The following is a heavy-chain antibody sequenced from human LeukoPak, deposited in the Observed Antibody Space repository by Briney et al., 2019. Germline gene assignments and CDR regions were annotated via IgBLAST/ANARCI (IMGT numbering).Heavy chain of an antibody. Sequence: PGGSLRLSCAASGFTFSSYAMSWVRQAPGKGLEWFSAISGSGGSTYYADSVKGRFTISRDNSKNTLYLQMNSLRAEDTAVYYCAIRDYYDSSGNGKWGQGTLVTVSS. CDR2: ISGSGGST. CDR1: GFTFSSYA. J-gene: IGHJ4*02. D-gene: IGHD3-22*01. V-gene: IGHV3-23*01. CDR3: AIRDYYDSSGNGK.